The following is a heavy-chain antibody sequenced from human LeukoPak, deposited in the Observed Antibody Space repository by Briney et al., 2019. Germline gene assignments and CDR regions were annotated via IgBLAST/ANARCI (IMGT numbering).Heavy chain of an antibody. CDR3: ARTTSFTASGYDS. J-gene: IGHJ4*02. Sequence: ASVKVSCKASGYTFTSYHINWVRQASGQGLEWMAWINPDTGDRGSARKFQDRVTITSDTSISTAYMELSSLSSEDTAVYFCARTTSFTASGYDSWGQGTLVPVSS. CDR2: INPDTGDR. V-gene: IGHV1-8*03. CDR1: GYTFTSYH. D-gene: IGHD6-25*01.